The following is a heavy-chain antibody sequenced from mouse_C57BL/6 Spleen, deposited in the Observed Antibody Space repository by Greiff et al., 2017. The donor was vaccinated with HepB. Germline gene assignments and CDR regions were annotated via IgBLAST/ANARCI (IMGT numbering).Heavy chain of an antibody. D-gene: IGHD1-1*01. CDR1: GYTFTSYW. Sequence: QVQLKESGAELVKPGASVKLSCKASGYTFTSYWMHWVKQRPGQGLEWIGMIHPNSGSTNYNEKFKSKATLTVDKSSSTAYMQLSSLTSEDSAVYYCARRAFYYYGSSYLNAWFAYWGQGTLVTVSA. CDR2: IHPNSGST. CDR3: ARRAFYYYGSSYLNAWFAY. J-gene: IGHJ3*01. V-gene: IGHV1-64*01.